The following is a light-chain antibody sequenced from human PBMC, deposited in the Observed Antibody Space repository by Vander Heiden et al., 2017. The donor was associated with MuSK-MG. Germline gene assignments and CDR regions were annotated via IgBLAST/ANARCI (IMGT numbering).Light chain of an antibody. J-gene: IGLJ2*01. V-gene: IGLV2-23*02. CDR3: CSYAGSGTFV. CDR2: EIS. CDR1: RSDIGSFNL. Sequence: QSALTQPASVSGSPGQSITISCTGSRSDIGSFNLVSWFQQHPGKALNLMIYEISQRPSGVSDRFSGSRSGNTASLTISGLQTEDEADYYCCSYAGSGTFVFGGGTKLTVL.